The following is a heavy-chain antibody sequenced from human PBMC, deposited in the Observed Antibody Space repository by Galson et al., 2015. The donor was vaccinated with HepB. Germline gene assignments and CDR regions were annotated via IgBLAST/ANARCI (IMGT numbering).Heavy chain of an antibody. J-gene: IGHJ4*02. D-gene: IGHD2-15*01. CDR2: ISGSGGST. CDR3: AKDPGQDVALMNY. V-gene: IGHV3-23*01. Sequence: SLRLSCAASGFTLSSYAMSWVRQAPGKGLEWVSAISGSGGSTYYADSVKGRFTISRDNSKNTLYLQMNSLRAEDTAVYYCAKDPGQDVALMNYWGQGTLVTVSS. CDR1: GFTLSSYA.